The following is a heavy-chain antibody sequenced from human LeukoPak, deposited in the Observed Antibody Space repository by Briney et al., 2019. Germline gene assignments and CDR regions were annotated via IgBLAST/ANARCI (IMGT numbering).Heavy chain of an antibody. J-gene: IGHJ4*02. CDR3: AKDGSSYGDRFDY. V-gene: IGHV3-30*18. D-gene: IGHD4-17*01. CDR2: ISYDGSNK. CDR1: GFTFSSYG. Sequence: SGGSLRLSCAASGFTFSSYGMHWVRQAPGKGLEWVAVISYDGSNKYYADSVKGRFTISRDNSKNTLYLQMNSLRAEDTAVYYCAKDGSSYGDRFDYWGQGTLVTVSS.